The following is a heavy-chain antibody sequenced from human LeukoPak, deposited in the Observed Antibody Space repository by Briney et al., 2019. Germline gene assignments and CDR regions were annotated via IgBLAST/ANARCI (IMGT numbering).Heavy chain of an antibody. CDR2: FDPEDGET. D-gene: IGHD1-26*01. CDR1: GYTLTELS. V-gene: IGHV1-24*01. J-gene: IGHJ4*02. CDR3: AILPIRVGATFLLAFDY. Sequence: ASVKVSCKVSGYTLTELSMHWVRQAPGKGFEWMGGFDPEDGETIYAQKFQGRVTMTEDTSTDTAYMELSSLRSEDTAVYYCAILPIRVGATFLLAFDYWGQGTLVTVSS.